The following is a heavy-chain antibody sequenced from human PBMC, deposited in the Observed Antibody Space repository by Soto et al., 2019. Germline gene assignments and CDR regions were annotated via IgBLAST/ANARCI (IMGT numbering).Heavy chain of an antibody. V-gene: IGHV4-4*02. J-gene: IGHJ2*01. CDR2: IYESGST. CDR3: AREVAGIHWYFDL. CDR1: GGSISSSSSNY. D-gene: IGHD1-26*01. Sequence: QVQLQESGPGLVKPSGTLSLTCAVSGGSISSSSSNYWSWVRQPPGKGLEWIGDIYESGSTNYNPSLTSRVTISMDKSKNQFSLKVTSVTAADTAVYYCAREVAGIHWYFDLWGRGTLVTVSS.